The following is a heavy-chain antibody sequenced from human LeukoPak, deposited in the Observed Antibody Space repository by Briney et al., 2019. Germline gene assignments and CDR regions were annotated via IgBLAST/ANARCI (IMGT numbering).Heavy chain of an antibody. J-gene: IGHJ3*02. CDR1: VYTFISYG. CDR3: ARAEDPVRAFDI. D-gene: IGHD2-8*01. V-gene: IGHV1-18*01. CDR2: ISGYNGNT. Sequence: ASVKVSCKTSVYTFISYGISWVRQAPGQGLERLGWISGYNGNTNYAQNLQGRVTMTTDTSTSTAYMELRSLRSDDTAVYYCARAEDPVRAFDIWGQGTMVTVSS.